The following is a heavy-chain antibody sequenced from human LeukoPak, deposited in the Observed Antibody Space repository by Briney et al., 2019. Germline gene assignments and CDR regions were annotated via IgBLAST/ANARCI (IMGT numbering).Heavy chain of an antibody. D-gene: IGHD4-17*01. CDR3: ARSPLYGDPYYFDY. CDR2: IYYSGST. CDR1: GGSISSSSYY. V-gene: IGHV4-39*07. Sequence: SETLSLTCTVSGGSISSSSYYWGWIRQPPGKGLEWIGSIYYSGSTYYNPSLKSRVTISVDTSKNQFSLKLSSVTAADTAVYYCARSPLYGDPYYFDYWGQGTLVTVSS. J-gene: IGHJ4*02.